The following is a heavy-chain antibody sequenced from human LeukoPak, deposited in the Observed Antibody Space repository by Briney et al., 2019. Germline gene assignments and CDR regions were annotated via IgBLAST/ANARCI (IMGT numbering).Heavy chain of an antibody. V-gene: IGHV3-64*01. J-gene: IGHJ3*02. CDR1: GFTFSSYA. CDR2: ISSNGGST. Sequence: GGSLRLSCAASGFTFSSYAMHWVRQAPGKGLEYVSAISSNGGSTYYANSVKGRFTISRDNSKNTLYLQMGSLRAEDMAVYYCARDRELLTEGGAFDIWGQGTMVTVSS. CDR3: ARDRELLTEGGAFDI. D-gene: IGHD1-26*01.